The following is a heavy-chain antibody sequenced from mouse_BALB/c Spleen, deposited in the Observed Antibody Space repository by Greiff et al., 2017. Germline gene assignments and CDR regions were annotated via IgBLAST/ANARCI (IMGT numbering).Heavy chain of an antibody. J-gene: IGHJ4*01. Sequence: QVQLQQSGAELARPGASVKMSCKASGYTFTSYTMHWVKQRPGQGLEWIGYINPSRGYTNYNQKFKDKATLTADKSSSTAYMQLSSLTSADSAVYYCARSIGPSMDYWGQGTSVTVSS. V-gene: IGHV1-4*01. CDR3: ARSIGPSMDY. CDR1: GYTFTSYT. CDR2: INPSRGYT.